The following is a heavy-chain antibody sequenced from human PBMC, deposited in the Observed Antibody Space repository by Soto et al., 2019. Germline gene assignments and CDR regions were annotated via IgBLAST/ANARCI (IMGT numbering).Heavy chain of an antibody. J-gene: IGHJ3*02. Sequence: PGGSLRLSCAASGFTFSSYSMNWVRQAPGKGLEWVSSISSSSYIYYADSVKGRFTISRDNAKNSLYLQMNSLRAEDTAVYYCARVYSGYAPPYDAFDIWGQGTMVTVSS. CDR1: GFTFSSYS. CDR3: ARVYSGYAPPYDAFDI. D-gene: IGHD5-12*01. V-gene: IGHV3-21*01. CDR2: ISSSSYI.